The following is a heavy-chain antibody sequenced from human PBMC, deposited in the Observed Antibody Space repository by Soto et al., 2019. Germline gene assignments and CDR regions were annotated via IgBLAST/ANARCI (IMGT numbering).Heavy chain of an antibody. J-gene: IGHJ5*02. Sequence: PSETLSLTCAISGGSFSANHWSWIRQPAGKGLEWIGHIHSSGSTNYNPSLKSRVAMSVDTSKNQFSLRLMSLTAADTAVYYRARDQGVAAAGITWFDPWGQGSLVTVPQ. D-gene: IGHD6-13*01. CDR3: ARDQGVAAAGITWFDP. CDR2: IHSSGST. V-gene: IGHV4-4*07. CDR1: GGSFSANH.